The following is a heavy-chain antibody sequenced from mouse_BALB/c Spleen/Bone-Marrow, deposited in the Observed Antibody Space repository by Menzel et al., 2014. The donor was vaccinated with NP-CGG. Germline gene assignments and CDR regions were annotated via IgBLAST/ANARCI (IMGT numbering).Heavy chain of an antibody. CDR2: IYPGDFNT. V-gene: IGHV1S56*01. J-gene: IGHJ4*01. CDR3: ARKSQRAYDSMNY. CDR1: GYTFTSYY. Sequence: VQGVESGPELVKPGASVSISCKASGYTFTSYYVHWVRQRPEQGLEWIGWIYPGDFNTKYNEKFKGKATLTADKSSSTASMQVSSLTSEDSAVYFCARKSQRAYDSMNYWGQGTSVTVSS. D-gene: IGHD2-4*01.